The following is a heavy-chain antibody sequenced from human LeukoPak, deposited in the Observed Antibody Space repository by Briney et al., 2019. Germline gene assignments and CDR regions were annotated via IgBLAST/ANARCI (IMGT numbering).Heavy chain of an antibody. J-gene: IGHJ6*03. CDR1: GFTFSSYA. CDR3: AKTGSGYPLYYMDV. Sequence: PGGSPRLSCAASGFTFSSYAMSWVRQAPGKGLEWVSAISGSGGSTYYADSVKGRFTISRDNSKNTLYLQMNRLRAEDTAVYYCAKTGSGYPLYYMDVWGKGTTVTVSS. V-gene: IGHV3-23*01. CDR2: ISGSGGST. D-gene: IGHD3-3*01.